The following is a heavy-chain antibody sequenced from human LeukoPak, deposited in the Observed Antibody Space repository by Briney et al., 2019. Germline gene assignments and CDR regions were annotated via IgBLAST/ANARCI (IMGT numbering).Heavy chain of an antibody. D-gene: IGHD3-10*01. CDR1: GGSFSGYY. CDR2: INHSGST. CDR3: ARGRVESLWFGELWESTAYYFDY. Sequence: SETLSLTCAVYGGSFSGYYWRWIRQPPGKGLEWIGEINHSGSTNYNPSLKSRVTISVDTSKNQFSLKLSSVTAADTAVYYCARGRVESLWFGELWESTAYYFDYWGQGTLVTVSS. J-gene: IGHJ4*02. V-gene: IGHV4-34*01.